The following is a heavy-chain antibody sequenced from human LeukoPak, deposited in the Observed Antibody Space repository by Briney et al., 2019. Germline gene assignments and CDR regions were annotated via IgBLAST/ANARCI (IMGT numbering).Heavy chain of an antibody. Sequence: PSETLSLTCTVSGVSIGSYYWSWIRQPPGKGLEWVGTIYYSGSTYYNASFKSRVSISLDTSKNQFSLKLSSVTAADTAVYVCARDAAGEGRLVITWFDPWGEGALVTVSS. CDR1: GVSIGSYY. J-gene: IGHJ5*02. D-gene: IGHD3-22*01. CDR3: ARDAAGEGRLVITWFDP. V-gene: IGHV4-39*07. CDR2: IYYSGST.